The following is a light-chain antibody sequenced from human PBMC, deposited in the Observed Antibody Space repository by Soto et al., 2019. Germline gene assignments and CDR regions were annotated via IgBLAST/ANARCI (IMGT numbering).Light chain of an antibody. CDR1: EPVSRN. CDR2: GAS. J-gene: IGKJ1*01. CDR3: QQSDNWWT. V-gene: IGKV3-15*01. Sequence: DIVMPQSPATVSVSPGVSATLFCRASEPVSRNLALYQQKPGQAPMLLIHGASTRVTGLPARFTGSGSGTEFTLTINSLQPEDFGVYFCQQSDNWWTFGQGTKVEIK.